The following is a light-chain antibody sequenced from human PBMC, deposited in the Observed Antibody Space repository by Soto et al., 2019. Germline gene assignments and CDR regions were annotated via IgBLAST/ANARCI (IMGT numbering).Light chain of an antibody. CDR1: SSDVGSYNL. V-gene: IGLV2-23*02. Sequence: QSALTQPASVSGSPGQWITISCTGTSSDVGSYNLVSWYQQHPGKAPKLMIYEVSKRPSGVSNRFSGSKSGNTASLTISGLQAEDEADDYCCSYAGSSTFYVFGAGTKVTVL. CDR2: EVS. J-gene: IGLJ1*01. CDR3: CSYAGSSTFYV.